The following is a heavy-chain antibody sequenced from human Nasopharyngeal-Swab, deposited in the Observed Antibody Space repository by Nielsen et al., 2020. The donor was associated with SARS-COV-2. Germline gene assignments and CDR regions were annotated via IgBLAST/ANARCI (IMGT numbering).Heavy chain of an antibody. Sequence: SETLSLTCTVSGGSISSSSYYWGWIRQPPGKGLEWIGSIYYSGSTYYNPSLKSRVTISVDTSKNQFSLKLSSVTAADTAVYYCARVLPGNDYGDYPDYWGQGTLVTVSS. J-gene: IGHJ4*02. CDR2: IYYSGST. CDR3: ARVLPGNDYGDYPDY. CDR1: GGSISSSSYY. D-gene: IGHD4-17*01. V-gene: IGHV4-39*01.